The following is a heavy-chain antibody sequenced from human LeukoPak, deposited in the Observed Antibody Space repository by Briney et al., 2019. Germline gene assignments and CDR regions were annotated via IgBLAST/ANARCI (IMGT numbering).Heavy chain of an antibody. CDR2: INHSGST. Sequence: TSETLSLTCAVYGGSFSGYYWSWIPQPPGKGLEWIGEINHSGSTNYNPSLKSRVTISVDTSKNQFSLKLSSVTAADTAVYYCARPRYLAAAPFDYWGQGTLVTVSS. CDR3: ARPRYLAAAPFDY. D-gene: IGHD6-13*01. CDR1: GGSFSGYY. V-gene: IGHV4-34*01. J-gene: IGHJ4*02.